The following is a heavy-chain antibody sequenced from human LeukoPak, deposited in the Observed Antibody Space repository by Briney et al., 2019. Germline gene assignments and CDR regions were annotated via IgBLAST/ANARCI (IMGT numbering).Heavy chain of an antibody. Sequence: QPGGSLRLSCAASGFTFSSNWMHWVRQAPGKGLVWVSRINNDGSGAIYADSVKGRFTISRDNAKNSLYLQMNSLRAEDTAVYYCARVRARSYCSSTSCYGYWGQGTLVTVSS. CDR2: INNDGSGA. CDR1: GFTFSSNW. CDR3: ARVRARSYCSSTSCYGY. J-gene: IGHJ4*02. V-gene: IGHV3-74*01. D-gene: IGHD2-2*01.